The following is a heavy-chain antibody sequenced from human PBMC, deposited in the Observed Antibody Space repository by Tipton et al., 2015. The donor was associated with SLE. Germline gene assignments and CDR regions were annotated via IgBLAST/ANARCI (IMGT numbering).Heavy chain of an antibody. CDR3: AEDSSGYYYKG. J-gene: IGHJ4*02. CDR2: IYYSGST. Sequence: TLSLTCTVSGGSVSRGSYYWSWIRQPPGKGLEWIGSIYYSGSTYYNPSLKSRVTISVDTSKNQFSLKLSSVTAADTAVYYCAEDSSGYYYKGWGQGTLVTVSS. CDR1: GGSVSRGSYY. D-gene: IGHD3-22*01. V-gene: IGHV4-39*07.